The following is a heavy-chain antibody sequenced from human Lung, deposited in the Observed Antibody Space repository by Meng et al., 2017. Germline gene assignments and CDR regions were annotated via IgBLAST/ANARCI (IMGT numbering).Heavy chain of an antibody. CDR2: INHSGST. J-gene: IGHJ4*02. Sequence: QVQLQQWGAGLLKTSATLSLPCGVSGGSFSDYYWSWIRQPPGKGLEWIGEINHSGSTNYNPSLESRATISVDTSQNNLSLKLSSVTAADSAVYYCARGPTTMAHDFDHWGQGTLVTVSS. V-gene: IGHV4-34*01. D-gene: IGHD4-11*01. CDR3: ARGPTTMAHDFDH. CDR1: GGSFSDYY.